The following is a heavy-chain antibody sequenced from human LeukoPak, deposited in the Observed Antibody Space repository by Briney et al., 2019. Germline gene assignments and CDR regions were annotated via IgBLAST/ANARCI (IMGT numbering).Heavy chain of an antibody. CDR2: INHSGGT. Sequence: PSETLSLTCAVYGGSFSGYFWSWIRQPPGKGLEWIGEINHSGGTNYNPSLKSRVTISVDTSKNQFSLKVSSVTAADTAVYYCARGGCSSTSCYYDYWGQGTLVTVSS. V-gene: IGHV4-34*01. CDR1: GGSFSGYF. D-gene: IGHD2-2*01. CDR3: ARGGCSSTSCYYDY. J-gene: IGHJ4*02.